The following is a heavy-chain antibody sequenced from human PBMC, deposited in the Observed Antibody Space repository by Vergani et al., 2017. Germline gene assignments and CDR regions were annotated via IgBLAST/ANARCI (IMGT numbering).Heavy chain of an antibody. J-gene: IGHJ6*02. Sequence: QVQLQESGPGLVKPSETLSLTCTVSGGSISSYYWSWIRQPPGKGLEWIGYIYYSGSTNYNPSLNSRVTMSVDTSKNQFSLKLRSVTAADTAVYFCARELSYYYGSGSDDYNPYYYEGMDVWGPGTTVTVSS. CDR3: ARELSYYYGSGSDDYNPYYYEGMDV. CDR1: GGSISSYY. V-gene: IGHV4-59*01. D-gene: IGHD3-10*01. CDR2: IYYSGST.